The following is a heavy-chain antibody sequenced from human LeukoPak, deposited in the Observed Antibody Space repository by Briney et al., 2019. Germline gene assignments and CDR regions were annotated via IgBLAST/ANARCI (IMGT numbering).Heavy chain of an antibody. J-gene: IGHJ6*03. CDR3: ARVWATVSRMTGGYYYYYMDV. CDR2: MNPNSGNT. CDR1: GYTFTSYD. V-gene: IGHV1-8*03. D-gene: IGHD4-17*01. Sequence: GASVKVSCKASGYTFTSYDINWVRQATGQGLEWMGWMNPNSGNTGYAQKFQGRVTITRNTSISTAYMELSSLRSEDTAVYYCARVWATVSRMTGGYYYYYMDVWGKGTTVTVSS.